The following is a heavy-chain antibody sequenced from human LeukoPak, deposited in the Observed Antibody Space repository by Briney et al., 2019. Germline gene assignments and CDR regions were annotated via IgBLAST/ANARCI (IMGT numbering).Heavy chain of an antibody. D-gene: IGHD5-12*01. CDR3: AAATRGLDY. CDR1: GFTFSSYG. CDR2: ISYDGSNK. V-gene: IGHV3-30*19. Sequence: GRSLRLSCAASGFTFSSYGMHWVRLDPGKGLEWVAVISYDGSNKYYADSVKGRFTISRDNSKNTLYLQMNSLRAEDTAVYYCAAATRGLDYWGQGTLVTVSS. J-gene: IGHJ4*02.